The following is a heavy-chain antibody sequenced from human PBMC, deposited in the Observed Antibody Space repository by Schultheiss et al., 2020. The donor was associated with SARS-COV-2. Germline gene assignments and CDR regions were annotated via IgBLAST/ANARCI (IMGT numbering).Heavy chain of an antibody. Sequence: GGSLRLSCKASGGTFSSYAISWVRQAPGQGLEWMGGIIPIFGTANYAQKLQGRVTMTTDTSTSTAYMELRSLTSDDTAVYYCARDQKQWLVRPYYYYGMDVWGQGTTVTVSS. CDR3: ARDQKQWLVRPYYYYGMDV. D-gene: IGHD6-19*01. CDR1: GGTFSSYA. CDR2: IIPIFGTA. V-gene: IGHV1-69*05. J-gene: IGHJ6*02.